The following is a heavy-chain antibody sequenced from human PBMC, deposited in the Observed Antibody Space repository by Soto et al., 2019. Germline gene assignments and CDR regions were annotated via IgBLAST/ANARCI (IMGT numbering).Heavy chain of an antibody. V-gene: IGHV1-2*02. CDR1: GYSLSGYY. CDR2: INPNSGGT. D-gene: IGHD6-13*01. J-gene: IGHJ5*02. Sequence: GASVKVSCKASGYSLSGYYLHWVRQAPGQGPEWMGWINPNSGGTKYVQKFQGRVTITRDTSTSTAYLELSRLRSDDTAVFYCAGGWGIAAPGPNWFDPWGQGTLVTVSS. CDR3: AGGWGIAAPGPNWFDP.